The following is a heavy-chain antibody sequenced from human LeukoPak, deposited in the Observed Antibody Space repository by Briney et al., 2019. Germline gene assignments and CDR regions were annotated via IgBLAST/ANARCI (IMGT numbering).Heavy chain of an antibody. CDR1: GGSISGYY. CDR2: IYHRGDT. D-gene: IGHD3-10*01. J-gene: IGHJ4*02. Sequence: PSETLSLTCTVSGGSISGYYWSWTRQRPGKGLEWVGSIYHRGDTYFNPSLKSRVTISLDTSKNQFALKLTSVTAADTAVYHCARGLIAMVGGITTFYFDYWGLGTLVTVSS. CDR3: ARGLIAMVGGITTFYFDY. V-gene: IGHV4-38-2*02.